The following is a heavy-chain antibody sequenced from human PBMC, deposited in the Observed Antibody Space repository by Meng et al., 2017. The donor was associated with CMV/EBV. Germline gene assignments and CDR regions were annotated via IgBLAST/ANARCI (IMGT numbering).Heavy chain of an antibody. J-gene: IGHJ6*02. V-gene: IGHV1-69*10. CDR2: IIPILGIA. CDR1: GGTFSSYT. Sequence: SVKVSCKASGGTFSSYTISWVRQAPGQGLEWMGGIIPILGIANYAQKFQGRVTITADKSTSTAYMELSSLRSEDTAVYYCASAGDITGTGRDYYYYYGMDVWGQGTTVTVSS. CDR3: ASAGDITGTGRDYYYYYGMDV. D-gene: IGHD1-7*01.